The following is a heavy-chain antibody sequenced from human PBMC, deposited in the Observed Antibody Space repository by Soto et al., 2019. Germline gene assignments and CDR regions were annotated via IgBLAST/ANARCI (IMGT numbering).Heavy chain of an antibody. Sequence: PSETLSLTCAVSGGSISSGGYSWSWIRQPPGKGLEWIGYIYHSGSTYYNPSLKSRVTISVDRSKNQFSLKLSSVTAADTAVYYCASRPLGSRDGYSNFDYWGQGTLVTVSS. V-gene: IGHV4-30-2*01. CDR3: ASRPLGSRDGYSNFDY. D-gene: IGHD7-27*01. J-gene: IGHJ4*02. CDR2: IYHSGST. CDR1: GGSISSGGYS.